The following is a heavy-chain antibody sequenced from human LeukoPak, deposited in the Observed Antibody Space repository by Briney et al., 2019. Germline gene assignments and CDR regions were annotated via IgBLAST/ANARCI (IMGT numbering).Heavy chain of an antibody. D-gene: IGHD1-26*01. V-gene: IGHV3-33*01. CDR3: AGPIVGPSTWQFDY. Sequence: PGRSLRLSCAASGFTFNTYGMHWVRQAPGKGLEWVAVIWYDGSNKYYADSVKGRFTISRDNSKNTLYLQMNSLRAEDTAVYHCAGPIVGPSTWQFDYWGQGTLVTVSS. CDR2: IWYDGSNK. CDR1: GFTFNTYG. J-gene: IGHJ4*02.